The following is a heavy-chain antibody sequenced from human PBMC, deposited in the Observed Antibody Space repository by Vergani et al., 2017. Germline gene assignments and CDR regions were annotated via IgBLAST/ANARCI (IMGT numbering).Heavy chain of an antibody. V-gene: IGHV1-24*01. CDR2: FAPEDGET. J-gene: IGHJ6*02. D-gene: IGHD5-12*01. CDR3: ATPRLRFSYYDYYGMDV. Sequence: QVQLVQSGAEVKKPGASVKVSCKVSGYTLTELYMHWVRQAPGKGLEWMGGFAPEDGETIYAQKFQGRVTMTEDTSTDTAYMELSSLRSEDTAVYYCATPRLRFSYYDYYGMDVWGQGTTVTVSS. CDR1: GYTLTELY.